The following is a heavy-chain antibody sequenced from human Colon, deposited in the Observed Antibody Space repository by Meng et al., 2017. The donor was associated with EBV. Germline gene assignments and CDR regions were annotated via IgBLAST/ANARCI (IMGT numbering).Heavy chain of an antibody. V-gene: IGHV3-23*01. Sequence: VPRWVYAAGFVPPLGPRRLCCAAYGSTVGSYAMCWAHQAPEKGREWFSIISTSACDTYYGDSLTCRFTISRDNSKNTLYLQMTSLRADDTAIYDFARDRHYFRHWGQGTLVTVSS. J-gene: IGHJ1*01. CDR1: GSTVGSYA. CDR3: ARDRHYFRH. CDR2: ISTSACDT.